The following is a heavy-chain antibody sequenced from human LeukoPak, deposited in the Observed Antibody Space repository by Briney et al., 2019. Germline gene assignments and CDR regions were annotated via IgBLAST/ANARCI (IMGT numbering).Heavy chain of an antibody. J-gene: IGHJ4*02. V-gene: IGHV4-61*02. Sequence: PSETLSLTCTVSGGSISSGSYYWSWIRQPAGKGLEWIGRIYTSGSTNYNPSLKSRVTISVDTSKNQFSLKLSSVTAADTAVYYCARGPSPDYYGSSGYYYCDYWGQGTLVTVSS. CDR2: IYTSGST. CDR1: GGSISSGSYY. D-gene: IGHD3-22*01. CDR3: ARGPSPDYYGSSGYYYCDY.